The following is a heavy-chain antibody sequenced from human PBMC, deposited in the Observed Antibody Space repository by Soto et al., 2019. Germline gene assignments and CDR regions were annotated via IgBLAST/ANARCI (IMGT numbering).Heavy chain of an antibody. J-gene: IGHJ4*02. CDR3: VGRSSSWPTPRDY. CDR1: GGTFSSYT. D-gene: IGHD6-13*01. CDR2: IIPILGIA. V-gene: IGHV1-69*02. Sequence: QVQLVQSGAEVKKPGSSVKVSCKASGGTFSSYTISWVRQAPGQGLEWMGRIIPILGIANYAQKFQGRVTITADKSTSTAYMELSSLRSEDTAVYYCVGRSSSWPTPRDYWGQGTLVTVSS.